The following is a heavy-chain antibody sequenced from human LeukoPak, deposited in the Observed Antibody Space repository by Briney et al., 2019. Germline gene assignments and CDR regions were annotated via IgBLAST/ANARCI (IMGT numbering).Heavy chain of an antibody. V-gene: IGHV1-18*01. D-gene: IGHD3-22*01. CDR1: GYTFTSYG. CDR3: ARAYYDSSGYYYRVAYFDY. CDR2: TSAYNGNT. Sequence: GASVKVSCKASGYTFTSYGISLVRQAPGQGLEWMGWTSAYNGNTNYAQKLQGRVTMTTDTSTSTAYMELRSLRSDDTAVYYCARAYYDSSGYYYRVAYFDYWGQGTLVTVSS. J-gene: IGHJ4*02.